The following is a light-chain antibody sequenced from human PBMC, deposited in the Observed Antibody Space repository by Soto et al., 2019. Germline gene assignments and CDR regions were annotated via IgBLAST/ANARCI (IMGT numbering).Light chain of an antibody. Sequence: QSVLTQPPSASGSPGQSVAISCTGTSSDVGGYNYVSWYQQHPGKAPKLMIYEDTKRPSGVPDRFSVSQSANTASLTVSGLQAEDEADYYCSSYAGSSNVFGTGTKVTVL. J-gene: IGLJ1*01. CDR3: SSYAGSSNV. CDR2: EDT. CDR1: SSDVGGYNY. V-gene: IGLV2-8*01.